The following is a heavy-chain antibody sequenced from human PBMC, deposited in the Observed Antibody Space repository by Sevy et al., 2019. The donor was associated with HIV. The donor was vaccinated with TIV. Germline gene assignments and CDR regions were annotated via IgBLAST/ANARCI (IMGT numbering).Heavy chain of an antibody. Sequence: GGSLRLSCAASGFTFSSYGMHWVRQAPGKGLEWVAFIRYDGSNKYYADSVKGRFTISRDNSKNTLDLQMNSLRAEDTAVYYCAKEDANDSSGYYYPANDYYYYYGMDVWGQGTTVTVSS. CDR2: IRYDGSNK. V-gene: IGHV3-30*02. D-gene: IGHD3-22*01. CDR3: AKEDANDSSGYYYPANDYYYYYGMDV. J-gene: IGHJ6*02. CDR1: GFTFSSYG.